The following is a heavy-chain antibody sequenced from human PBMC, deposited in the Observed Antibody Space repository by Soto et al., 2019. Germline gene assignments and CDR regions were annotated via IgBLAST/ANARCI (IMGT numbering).Heavy chain of an antibody. CDR2: ISAYNGNT. J-gene: IGHJ4*02. D-gene: IGHD6-6*01. Sequence: ASVNIYCKASGYGFTSYGISLGRQAPRQGLEWMGWISAYNGNTNYAQKLQGRVTMTTDTSTSTAYMELRSLRSDDTAVYYCARDGFAWRSSSPFDYWGQGTLVTVSS. CDR3: ARDGFAWRSSSPFDY. CDR1: GYGFTSYG. V-gene: IGHV1-18*01.